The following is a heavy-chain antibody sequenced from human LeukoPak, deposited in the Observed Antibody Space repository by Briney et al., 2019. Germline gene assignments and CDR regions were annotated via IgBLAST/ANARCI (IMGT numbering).Heavy chain of an antibody. CDR2: ISSSSSYI. J-gene: IGHJ4*02. D-gene: IGHD6-19*01. CDR3: ARDHLTSSGWYLYFFDY. V-gene: IGHV3-21*01. CDR1: GFTFSSYS. Sequence: GGSLRLSCAASGFTFSSYSMNWVRQAPGKGLEWVSSISSSSSYIYYADSVKGRFTISRDNAKNSLYLQMNSLRAEDTAVYYCARDHLTSSGWYLYFFDYWGQGTLVTVSS.